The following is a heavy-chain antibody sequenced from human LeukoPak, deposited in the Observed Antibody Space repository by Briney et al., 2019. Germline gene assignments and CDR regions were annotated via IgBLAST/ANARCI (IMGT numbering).Heavy chain of an antibody. Sequence: VASVMVSCKASGGTFSSYATSWVRQAPGQGLEWMGRIIPILGIANYAQKFQGRVTMTRDTSTSTVYMGLSSLRSEDTAVYYCARDESTSILWWWGQGTLVTVSS. J-gene: IGHJ1*01. CDR3: ARDESTSILWW. CDR1: GGTFSSYA. D-gene: IGHD2-21*01. CDR2: IIPILGIA. V-gene: IGHV1-69*04.